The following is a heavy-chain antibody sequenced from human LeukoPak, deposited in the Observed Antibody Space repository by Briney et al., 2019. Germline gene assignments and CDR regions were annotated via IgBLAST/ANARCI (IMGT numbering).Heavy chain of an antibody. D-gene: IGHD3-22*01. CDR2: INPNSGGT. CDR1: GYTFTGYY. Sequence: ASVKVSCKASGYTFTGYYMHWVRQAPGQGLEWMGWINPNSGGTNYAQKFQGRVTMTRDTSISTAYMELSRLRSDDTAVYYCASDNYYDSSDYYYPLSMLGYWGQGTLVTVSS. CDR3: ASDNYYDSSDYYYPLSMLGY. J-gene: IGHJ4*02. V-gene: IGHV1-2*02.